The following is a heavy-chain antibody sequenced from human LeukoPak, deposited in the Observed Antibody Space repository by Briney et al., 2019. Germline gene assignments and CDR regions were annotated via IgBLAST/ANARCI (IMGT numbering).Heavy chain of an antibody. CDR1: GYSFTSYW. J-gene: IGHJ4*02. V-gene: IGHV5-51*01. D-gene: IGHD5-12*01. CDR3: GRLTRDSGYSPDY. Sequence: KRGESLKISCKGSGYSFTSYWIGWVRQMPGKGLEWMGIIYPGDSDTRYSPSFQGQVTISADKSITTAYLQWSSLKASDTAMYYCGRLTRDSGYSPDYWGQGTLVTVSS. CDR2: IYPGDSDT.